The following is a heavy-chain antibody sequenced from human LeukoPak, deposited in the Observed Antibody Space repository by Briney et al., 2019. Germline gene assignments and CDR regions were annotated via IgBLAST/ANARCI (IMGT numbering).Heavy chain of an antibody. V-gene: IGHV3-53*01. CDR3: ARDRPPLPMD. CDR1: GFTFSSHS. D-gene: IGHD3-10*01. Sequence: GSLRLSCAASGFTFSSHSMNWVRQAPGKGLEWVSVIQSGGTIHYADSVKGRFTISRDSSRNRVYLQMNSLRTEDTAVYYCARDRPPLPMDWGQGTLVTVSS. J-gene: IGHJ4*02. CDR2: IQSGGTI.